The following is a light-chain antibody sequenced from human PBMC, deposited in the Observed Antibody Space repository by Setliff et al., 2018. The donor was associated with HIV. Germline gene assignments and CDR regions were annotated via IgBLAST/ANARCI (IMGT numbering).Light chain of an antibody. J-gene: IGLJ1*01. CDR1: SSDIGTYNY. Sequence: QSALTQPRPVSGSPGQSVTFSCSGSSSDIGTYNYVSWYQQHPGKAPKLIIYDVTRRPSGVPDHFSGSKSGNTASLTISGLQAEDEADYYCCSYAGSYTYIFGTGTKVTVL. V-gene: IGLV2-11*01. CDR2: DVT. CDR3: CSYAGSYTYI.